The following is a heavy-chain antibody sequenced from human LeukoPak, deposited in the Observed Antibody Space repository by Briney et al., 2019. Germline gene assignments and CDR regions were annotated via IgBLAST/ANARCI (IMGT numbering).Heavy chain of an antibody. Sequence: SETLSLTCAVYGGSFSGYYWSWIRQPPGKGLEWIGEINHSGSTNYNPSLTSRVTISVDTSKNQFSLKLSSVTAADTAVYYCARGKDDYVWGSHPRDFDYWGQGTLVTVSS. CDR2: INHSGST. CDR1: GGSFSGYY. CDR3: ARGKDDYVWGSHPRDFDY. J-gene: IGHJ4*02. V-gene: IGHV4-34*01. D-gene: IGHD3-16*01.